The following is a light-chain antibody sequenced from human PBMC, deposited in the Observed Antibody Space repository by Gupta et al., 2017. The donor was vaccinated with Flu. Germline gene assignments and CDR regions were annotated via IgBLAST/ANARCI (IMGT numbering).Light chain of an antibody. V-gene: IGKV3-11*01. Sequence: EIVLTQSPATLSLSPGERATRSCRASQSVSSYLAWYQQKPGQAPRLLIYDASNSATGSPARFSGSGYVTDFTLTSSRRELEDFAVYYVQQRSTLLTFARGANVE. J-gene: IGKJ4*01. CDR3: QQRSTLLT. CDR2: DAS. CDR1: QSVSSY.